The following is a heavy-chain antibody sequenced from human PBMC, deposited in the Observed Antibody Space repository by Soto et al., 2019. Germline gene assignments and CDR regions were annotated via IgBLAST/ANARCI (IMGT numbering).Heavy chain of an antibody. CDR2: IIPIFGTA. CDR3: ARSSYDSSGYYLYYFDY. J-gene: IGHJ4*02. V-gene: IGHV1-69*06. Sequence: QVQLVQSGAEVKKPGSSVKVSCKASGGTFSSYAISWVRQAPGQGLEWMGGIIPIFGTANYTQKFQGRVTITADKSTSTAYVELSSLRSKDTAVYYCARSSYDSSGYYLYYFDYWGQGTLVTVSS. CDR1: GGTFSSYA. D-gene: IGHD3-22*01.